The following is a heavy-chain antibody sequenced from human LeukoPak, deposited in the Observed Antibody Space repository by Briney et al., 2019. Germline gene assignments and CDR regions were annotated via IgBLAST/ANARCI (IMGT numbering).Heavy chain of an antibody. D-gene: IGHD2-15*01. V-gene: IGHV3-30*18. Sequence: PGGSLRLSCAASGFTFSSYGMHWVRQAPGKGVKWVAVISYDGSNKYYADSVKGRFTISRDNSKNTLYLQMNSLRAEDTAVYYCAKDSGGSYYFDYWGQGTLVTVSS. CDR1: GFTFSSYG. CDR3: AKDSGGSYYFDY. CDR2: ISYDGSNK. J-gene: IGHJ4*02.